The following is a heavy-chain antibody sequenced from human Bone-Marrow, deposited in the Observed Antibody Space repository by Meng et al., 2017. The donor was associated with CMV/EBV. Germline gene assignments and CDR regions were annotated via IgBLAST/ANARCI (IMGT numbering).Heavy chain of an antibody. Sequence: ASVKVSCKASGYTFNRYGFSWVRQAPGQGLEWMGWISAYYGNTNYAQKLQGRVTMTRDTSISTAYMELSRMRSDDTAVYYCAMSEGYYYYGMDVWGQGTTVTVSS. CDR3: AMSEGYYYYGMDV. CDR2: ISAYYGNT. V-gene: IGHV1-18*01. CDR1: GYTFNRYG. J-gene: IGHJ6*02.